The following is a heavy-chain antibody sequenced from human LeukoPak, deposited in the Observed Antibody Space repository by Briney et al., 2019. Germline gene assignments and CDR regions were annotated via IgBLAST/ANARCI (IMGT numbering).Heavy chain of an antibody. Sequence: PETLSLTCAVYGGSFSGRYWSWIRQPPGKGLEWIGEIDHSGRANYNPSLKSLVTLSVDTSKNQFSLRLPSVTAADTAIYYCARKTVTEGVDYWGQGTLVNVSS. J-gene: IGHJ4*02. CDR2: IDHSGRA. V-gene: IGHV4-34*01. CDR3: ARKTVTEGVDY. D-gene: IGHD1-14*01. CDR1: GGSFSGRY.